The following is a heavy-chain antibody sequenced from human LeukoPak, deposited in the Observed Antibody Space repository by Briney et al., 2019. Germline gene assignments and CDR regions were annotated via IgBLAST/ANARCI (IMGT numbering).Heavy chain of an antibody. CDR2: INHSGST. CDR1: GGSFSGYY. Sequence: SETLSLTCAVYGGSFSGYYWSWIRQPPGKGLEWIGEINHSGSTNYNPSLKSRVTISVDASKNQFSLKLSSVTAADTAVYYCARRTTVTIPFGYWGQGTLVTVSS. CDR3: ARRTTVTIPFGY. D-gene: IGHD4-11*01. V-gene: IGHV4-34*01. J-gene: IGHJ4*02.